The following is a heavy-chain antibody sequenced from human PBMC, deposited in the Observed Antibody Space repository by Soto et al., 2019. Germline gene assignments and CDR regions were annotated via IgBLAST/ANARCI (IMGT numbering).Heavy chain of an antibody. Sequence: GVSLRLSCAASGFTFSSYGMHWVRQAPGKGLEWVAVISYDGSNKYYADSVKGRFTISRDNSKNTLYLQMNSLRAEDTAVYYCAKGNRYYYDSSGYTAGYWGQGTLVTVSS. CDR1: GFTFSSYG. CDR3: AKGNRYYYDSSGYTAGY. CDR2: ISYDGSNK. D-gene: IGHD3-22*01. J-gene: IGHJ4*02. V-gene: IGHV3-30*18.